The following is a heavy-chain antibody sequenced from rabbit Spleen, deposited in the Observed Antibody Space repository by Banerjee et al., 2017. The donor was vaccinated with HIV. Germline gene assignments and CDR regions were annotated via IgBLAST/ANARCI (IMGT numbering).Heavy chain of an antibody. D-gene: IGHD8-1*01. V-gene: IGHV1S45*01. J-gene: IGHJ6*01. CDR2: IYAGSSSST. CDR1: GFTLSSYYM. Sequence: QEHLKESGGGLVQPGGSLKLSCTASGFTLSSYYMNWVRQAPGKGLEWIASIYAGSSSSTYSATWAKGRFTISKTSSTTVTLQMTSLTVADTATYFCARDAGTSFSTYGMDLWGPGTLVTVS. CDR3: ARDAGTSFSTYGMDL.